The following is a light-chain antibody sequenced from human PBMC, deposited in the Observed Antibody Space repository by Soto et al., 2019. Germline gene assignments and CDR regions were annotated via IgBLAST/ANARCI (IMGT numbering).Light chain of an antibody. Sequence: IQLAQSPSSVSASVGDRVTITCRASQRISTWVAWYQQKPGNAPKLLIYSASSLQSGVPSRFSGSGSGTEFSLTISSLQPEDFATYYCQQANTFRLSFGGGTKV. CDR2: SAS. J-gene: IGKJ4*01. CDR3: QQANTFRLS. V-gene: IGKV1-12*01. CDR1: QRISTW.